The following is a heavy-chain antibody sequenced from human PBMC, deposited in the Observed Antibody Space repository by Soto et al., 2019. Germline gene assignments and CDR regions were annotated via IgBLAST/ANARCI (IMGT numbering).Heavy chain of an antibody. Sequence: QVQLVESGGGVVQPGRSLRLSCAASGFTFSSYGMHWVRQAPGKGLEWVAVISYDGSNKYYADSVKGRFTISRDNSKNTLYLQMNSLRAEDTAVYYCAKGRPVFDYDSSGYTIGYWGQGTLVTVSS. D-gene: IGHD3-22*01. CDR3: AKGRPVFDYDSSGYTIGY. CDR2: ISYDGSNK. J-gene: IGHJ4*02. CDR1: GFTFSSYG. V-gene: IGHV3-30*18.